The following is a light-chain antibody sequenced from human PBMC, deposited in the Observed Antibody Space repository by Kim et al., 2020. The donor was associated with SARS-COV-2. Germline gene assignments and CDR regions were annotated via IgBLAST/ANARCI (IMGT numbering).Light chain of an antibody. V-gene: IGKV1-5*03. Sequence: SASVGDRVTITCRASQSISSWLAWYQQKPGKAPKLLIYKASSLESGVPSRFSGSGSGTEFTITISSLQPDDFATYYCQQYNSYCTFGQGTKVDIK. CDR3: QQYNSYCT. J-gene: IGKJ1*01. CDR2: KAS. CDR1: QSISSW.